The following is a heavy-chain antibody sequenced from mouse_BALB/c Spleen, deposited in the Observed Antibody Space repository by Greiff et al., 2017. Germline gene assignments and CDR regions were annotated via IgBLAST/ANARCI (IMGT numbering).Heavy chain of an antibody. CDR3: ARGGWLLPWFAY. D-gene: IGHD2-3*01. CDR1: GYSITSGYY. CDR2: ISYDGSN. V-gene: IGHV3-6*02. J-gene: IGHJ3*01. Sequence: LQESGPGLVKPSQSLSLTCSVTGYSITSGYYWNWIRQFPGNKLEWMGYISYDGSNNYNPSLKNRISITRDTSKNQFFLKLNSVTTEDTATYYCARGGWLLPWFAYWGQGTLVTVSA.